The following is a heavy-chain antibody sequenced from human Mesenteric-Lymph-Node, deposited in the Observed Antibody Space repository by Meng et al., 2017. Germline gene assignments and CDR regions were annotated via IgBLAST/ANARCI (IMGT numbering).Heavy chain of an antibody. CDR3: ARVGSGWYWYFDH. CDR2: IYYGGST. J-gene: IGHJ2*01. CDR1: GGSISSSY. Sequence: SEILSPPCTVSGGSISSSYWSWIRQLPGKGLGWIGHIYYGGSTNYTPSLKSPVTISVDTSKNQFSLERSSVTVVDTAVYYCARVGSGWYWYFDHWGHGTLVTVSS. D-gene: IGHD6-25*01. V-gene: IGHV4-59*01.